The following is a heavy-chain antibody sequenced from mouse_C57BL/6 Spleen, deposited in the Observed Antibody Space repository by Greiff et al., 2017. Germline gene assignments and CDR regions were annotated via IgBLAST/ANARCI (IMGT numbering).Heavy chain of an antibody. J-gene: IGHJ2*01. Sequence: QVQLKESGAELVRPGASVTLSCKASGYTFTDYEMHWVKQTPVHGLEWIGAIDPETGGTAYNQKFKGKAILTADKSSSTAYMELRSLTSEDSAVYYCTRNFNYYGLDYWGQGTTLTVSS. CDR1: GYTFTDYE. CDR3: TRNFNYYGLDY. D-gene: IGHD1-2*01. V-gene: IGHV1-15*01. CDR2: IDPETGGT.